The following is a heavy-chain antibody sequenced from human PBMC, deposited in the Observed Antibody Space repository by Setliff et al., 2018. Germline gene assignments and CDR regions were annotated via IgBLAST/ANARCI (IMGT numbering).Heavy chain of an antibody. CDR1: GFTFSTYW. Sequence: PGGSLSLSCAASGFTFSTYWMTWIRQAPGKGLEWVANIKGDGSEKYYVDSVEGRFAISRDNAKNSLYLQMNSLRAEDTAVYYCAGAGLPYAADVWGQGTKVTVSS. V-gene: IGHV3-7*01. D-gene: IGHD2-21*02. J-gene: IGHJ3*01. CDR2: IKGDGSEK. CDR3: AGAGLPYAADV.